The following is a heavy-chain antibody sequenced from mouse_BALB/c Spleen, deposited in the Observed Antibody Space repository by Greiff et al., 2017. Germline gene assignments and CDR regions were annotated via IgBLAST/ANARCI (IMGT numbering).Heavy chain of an antibody. CDR1: GYTFTSYT. Sequence: VQLQQSAAELARPGASVKMSCKASGYTFTSYTMHWVKQRPGHGLEWIGYINPSSGYTEYNQKFKDKTTLTADKSSSTAYMQLSSLTSEDSAVYYCARRITTVPDYYAMDYWGQGTSVTVSS. D-gene: IGHD1-1*01. J-gene: IGHJ4*01. CDR2: INPSSGYT. CDR3: ARRITTVPDYYAMDY. V-gene: IGHV1-4*02.